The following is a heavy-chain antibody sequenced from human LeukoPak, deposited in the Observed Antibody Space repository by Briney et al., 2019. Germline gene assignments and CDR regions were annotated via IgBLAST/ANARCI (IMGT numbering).Heavy chain of an antibody. V-gene: IGHV4-39*01. CDR2: IYYTGST. Sequence: SETLSLTCTVSGDSVSSSSYYWGWLRQPPGKGLEWIGSIYYTGSTYYHPSLKSRVTISVDTSKNQYSLRLTSVTASDTAVYYCARRMTTVTTGWYFDLWGRGALVTVSS. CDR1: GDSVSSSSYY. CDR3: ARRMTTVTTGWYFDL. D-gene: IGHD4-17*01. J-gene: IGHJ2*01.